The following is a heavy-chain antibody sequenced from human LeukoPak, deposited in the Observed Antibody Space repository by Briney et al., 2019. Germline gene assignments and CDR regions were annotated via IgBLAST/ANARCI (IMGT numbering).Heavy chain of an antibody. V-gene: IGHV3-23*01. D-gene: IGHD2-2*01. Sequence: GGSLRLSCAASGFSFSNYAMSWVRQAPGKGLEWVSTIYYSGGNTYSADSVKGRFTISRDNSRNMVHLQMNSLRAEDTAVYYCAKDHGAAVVPRRFDYWGQGTLVTVSS. J-gene: IGHJ4*02. CDR2: IYYSGGNT. CDR3: AKDHGAAVVPRRFDY. CDR1: GFSFSNYA.